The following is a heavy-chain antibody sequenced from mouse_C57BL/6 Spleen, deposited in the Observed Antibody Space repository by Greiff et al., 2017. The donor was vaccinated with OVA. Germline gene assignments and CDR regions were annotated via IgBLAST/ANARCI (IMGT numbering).Heavy chain of an antibody. CDR2: IDPSDSYT. Sequence: QVQLQQSGAELVMPGASVKLSCKASGYTFTSYWMHWVKQRPGQGLEWIGEIDPSDSYTNYNQKFKGKSTLTVDKSSSTAYMQLSSLTSEDSAVYYCARWSNYGIDYWGQGTTLTVSS. CDR1: GYTFTSYW. D-gene: IGHD2-5*01. V-gene: IGHV1-69*01. CDR3: ARWSNYGIDY. J-gene: IGHJ2*01.